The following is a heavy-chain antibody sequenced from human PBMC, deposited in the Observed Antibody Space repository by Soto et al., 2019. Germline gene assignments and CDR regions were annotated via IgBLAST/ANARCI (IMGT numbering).Heavy chain of an antibody. CDR1: GGTFSGYA. V-gene: IGHV1-69*13. D-gene: IGHD3-10*02. CDR3: ARGVVPSTMWVGPGVYHFDY. J-gene: IGHJ4*01. Sequence: PVKVSCKASGGTFSGYAVSWGRQAPGQGVEGVGGIIPLFASTNYAQKFQGRVTITADESTGTASMELSGLRSDDTAVYYCARGVVPSTMWVGPGVYHFDYWGHGTLVTVSS. CDR2: IIPLFAST.